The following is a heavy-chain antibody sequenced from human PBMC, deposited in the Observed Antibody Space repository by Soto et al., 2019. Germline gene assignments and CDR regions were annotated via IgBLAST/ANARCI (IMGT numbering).Heavy chain of an antibody. J-gene: IGHJ4*02. Sequence: LRLSCAASGFTFSSYSMNWVRQAPGKGLEWVSYISSSSSTIYYADSVKGRFTISRDNAKNSLYLQMNSLRDEDTAVYYCARVLGYYDSSGYYYWGQGTLVTVSS. D-gene: IGHD3-22*01. CDR1: GFTFSSYS. V-gene: IGHV3-48*02. CDR2: ISSSSSTI. CDR3: ARVLGYYDSSGYYY.